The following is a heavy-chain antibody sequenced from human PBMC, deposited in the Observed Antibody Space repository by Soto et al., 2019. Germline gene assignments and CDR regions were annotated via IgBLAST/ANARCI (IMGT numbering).Heavy chain of an antibody. J-gene: IGHJ4*02. D-gene: IGHD4-4*01. CDR1: GFTFSSYG. CDR2: IWYDGSNK. CDR3: ARDPPRDYSNYGCLDY. Sequence: GGSLRLSCAASGFTFSSYGMHWVRQAPGKGLEWVAVIWYDGSNKYYADSVKGRFTISRDNSKNTLYLQMNSLRAEDTAVYYCARDPPRDYSNYGCLDYWGQGTLVTVSS. V-gene: IGHV3-33*01.